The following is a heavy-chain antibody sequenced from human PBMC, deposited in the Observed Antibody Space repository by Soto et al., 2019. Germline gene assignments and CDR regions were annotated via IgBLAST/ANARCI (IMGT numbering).Heavy chain of an antibody. J-gene: IGHJ6*02. CDR1: GGTFSSYA. D-gene: IGHD2-2*01. V-gene: IGHV1-69*01. CDR3: ASALGYCSSTSCPDPYYYYYGMDV. Sequence: SVKVSCTASGGTFSSYAISWVRQAPGQGLEWMGGIIPIFGTANYAQKFQGRVTITADESTSTAYMELSSLRSEDTAVYYCASALGYCSSTSCPDPYYYYYGMDVWGQGTTVTVSS. CDR2: IIPIFGTA.